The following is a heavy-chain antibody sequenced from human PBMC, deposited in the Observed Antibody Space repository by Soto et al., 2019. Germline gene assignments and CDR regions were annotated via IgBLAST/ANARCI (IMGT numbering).Heavy chain of an antibody. V-gene: IGHV5-51*01. CDR1: DYTFTNYW. J-gene: IGHJ4*02. CDR2: IYPKDFDI. CDR3: ARGGYSYGFFYFDY. D-gene: IGHD5-18*01. Sequence: PGESLKISCKGSDYTFTNYWIGWVRQMPGKGLECMGIIYPKDFDIRYSPSFQGQVTISADKSISTAYLQWSSLKASDTAMYYCARGGYSYGFFYFDYWGQGSLVTVSS.